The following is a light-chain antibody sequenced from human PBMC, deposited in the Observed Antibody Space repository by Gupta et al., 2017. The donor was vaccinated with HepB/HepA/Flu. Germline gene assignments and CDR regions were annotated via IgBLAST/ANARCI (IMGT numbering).Light chain of an antibody. CDR2: SKS. V-gene: IGKV3-20*01. CDR1: QSVSDSQ. Sequence: EIVLTQSPGTLSLSPGERATLSCRTSQSVSDSQLAWYQQKPGQAPRLLIYSKSNRATGIPDRVSGSGSGTDFTLTISRLEPEDFAVYYCQQYDSSTWTFGPGTKVELK. CDR3: QQYDSSTWT. J-gene: IGKJ1*01.